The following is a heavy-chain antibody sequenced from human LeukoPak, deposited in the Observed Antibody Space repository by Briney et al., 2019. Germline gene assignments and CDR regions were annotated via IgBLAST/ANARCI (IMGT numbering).Heavy chain of an antibody. CDR2: ISGSGLYI. J-gene: IGHJ4*02. V-gene: IGHV3-21*03. CDR1: GFSFDAYT. Sequence: PGGSLRLSCAASGFSFDAYTMNWIRQAPGRGLEWVSSISGSGLYIFYADSMKGRFTVSRDNAKNSLYLQMHSLKAEDTSVYFCARGSYSSSWFEKYYFDSWGQGTLVTVSA. D-gene: IGHD6-13*01. CDR3: ARGSYSSSWFEKYYFDS.